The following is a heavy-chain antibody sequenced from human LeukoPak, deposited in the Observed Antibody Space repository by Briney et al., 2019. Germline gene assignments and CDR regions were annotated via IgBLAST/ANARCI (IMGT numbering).Heavy chain of an antibody. V-gene: IGHV3-23*01. D-gene: IGHD3-10*02. J-gene: IGHJ4*02. CDR3: ARDLCWGCFDD. CDR1: GFTFSSYG. CDR2: ITSSGGST. Sequence: GGTLRLSCAASGFTFSSYGMSWVRQAPGKGLEWVSAITSSGGSTYYGDSVKGRFTISRDNSRNTLYLQMNSLRVDDTAVYYCARDLCWGCFDDWGQGNLVTVSS.